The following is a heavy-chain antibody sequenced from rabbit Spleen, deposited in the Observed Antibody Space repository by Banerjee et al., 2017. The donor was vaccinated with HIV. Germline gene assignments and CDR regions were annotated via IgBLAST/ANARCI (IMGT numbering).Heavy chain of an antibody. V-gene: IGHV1S45*01. J-gene: IGHJ4*01. Sequence: LEESGGGLVKPGGTLTLTCTVSGFSFSSNWICWVRQAPGKGLEWIACIDISDGDTDYANWPKGRFTISKTSSTTVTLQMTSLTAADTATYFCARAPHGGSDSYAFNLWGPGTLVTVS. D-gene: IGHD6-1*01. CDR3: ARAPHGGSDSYAFNL. CDR1: GFSFSSNW. CDR2: IDISDGDT.